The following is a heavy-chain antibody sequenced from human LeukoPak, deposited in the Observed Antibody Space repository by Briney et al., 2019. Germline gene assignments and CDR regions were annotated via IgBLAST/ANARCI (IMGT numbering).Heavy chain of an antibody. CDR1: GFTFSSYS. D-gene: IGHD3-3*01. CDR3: ARGRPQVGWVDFWSGYYENDAFDI. CDR2: ISSSSSYI. V-gene: IGHV3-21*04. Sequence: GGSLRLSCAASGFTFSSYSMNWVRQAPGKGLEWVSSISSSSSYIYYADSVKGRFTISRDNAKNSLYLQMNSLRAEDTAVYYYARGRPQVGWVDFWSGYYENDAFDIWGQGTMVTVSS. J-gene: IGHJ3*02.